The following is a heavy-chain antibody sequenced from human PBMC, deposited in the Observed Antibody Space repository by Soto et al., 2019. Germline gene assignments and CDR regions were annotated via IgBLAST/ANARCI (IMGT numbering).Heavy chain of an antibody. J-gene: IGHJ4*02. CDR2: TYYSGSA. V-gene: IGHV4-59*01. Sequence: PSETLSLTCTVSGGSISTYYWNWIRQPPGKGLESIGYTYYSGSANYSPSLKSRVTISVDTSKNEFSLRLTSVTAADSAMYFCAREPYLPKARNDFWGQGTLVTVSS. CDR1: GGSISTYY. CDR3: AREPYLPKARNDF.